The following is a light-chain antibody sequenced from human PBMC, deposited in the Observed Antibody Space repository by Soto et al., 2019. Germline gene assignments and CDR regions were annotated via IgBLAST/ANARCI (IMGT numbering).Light chain of an antibody. Sequence: EIVMTQSPGTLSVSPGERATLSCRASQSVTINLAWYQQKPGQAPRLLIYGASTRATGIPARFRGSGSGTEFTLTISSLQSEDSAVYYCHQYNSWPRGTFGPGTKVEIK. CDR1: QSVTIN. CDR3: HQYNSWPRGT. V-gene: IGKV3-15*01. J-gene: IGKJ3*01. CDR2: GAS.